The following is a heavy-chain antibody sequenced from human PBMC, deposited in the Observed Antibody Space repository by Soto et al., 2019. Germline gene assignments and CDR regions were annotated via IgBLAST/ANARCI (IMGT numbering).Heavy chain of an antibody. CDR2: IYYSGST. D-gene: IGHD6-13*01. CDR3: ARVLSSSSWYVRFDP. Sequence: SETLSLTCTVSGGSISSGDYYWSWIRQPPGKGLEWIGYIYYSGSTYYNPSLKSRVTISVDTSKNQFSLKLSSVTAADTAVYYCARVLSSSSWYVRFDPWGQGTLVTVSS. V-gene: IGHV4-30-4*01. J-gene: IGHJ5*02. CDR1: GGSISSGDYY.